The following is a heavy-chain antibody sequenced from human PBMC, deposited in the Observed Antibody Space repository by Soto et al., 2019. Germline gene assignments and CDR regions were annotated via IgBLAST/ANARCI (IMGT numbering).Heavy chain of an antibody. V-gene: IGHV4-39*07. Sequence: SGTLSLTCTVSGGSISSSTYYWGWVRQPPGKGLEWIGGIFFSGSTYYNPSLKSRVTISVDTSKNQFSLKLTSVTAADTAMYYCARSLWELLPDYWGQGTLVTVSS. J-gene: IGHJ4*02. CDR2: IFFSGST. D-gene: IGHD1-26*01. CDR3: ARSLWELLPDY. CDR1: GGSISSSTYY.